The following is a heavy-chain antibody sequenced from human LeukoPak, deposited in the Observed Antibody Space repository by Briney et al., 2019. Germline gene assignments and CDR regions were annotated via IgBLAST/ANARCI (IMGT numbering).Heavy chain of an antibody. J-gene: IGHJ4*02. CDR1: GGSISSSSYY. D-gene: IGHD3-10*01. CDR3: ARDRGEWSYSHDY. V-gene: IGHV4-39*07. Sequence: SETLSLTCTVSGGSISSSSYYWGWIRQPPGKGLEWIGSSRVTISVDTSKNQFSLKLSSVTAADTAVYYCARDRGEWSYSHDYWGQGTLVTVSS.